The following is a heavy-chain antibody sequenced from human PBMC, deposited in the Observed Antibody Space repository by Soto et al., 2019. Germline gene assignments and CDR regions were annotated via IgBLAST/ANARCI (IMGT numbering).Heavy chain of an antibody. J-gene: IGHJ5*02. CDR3: ARVFIAVAGMRYNWFDP. V-gene: IGHV5-51*01. D-gene: IGHD6-19*01. Sequence: PGESLKISCKGSGYSFTSYWIGWVRQMPGKGLEGMGIIYPGDSDTRYSPSFQGQVTISADKSISTAYLQWSSLKASDTAMYYCARVFIAVAGMRYNWFDPWGQGTLVTVSS. CDR1: GYSFTSYW. CDR2: IYPGDSDT.